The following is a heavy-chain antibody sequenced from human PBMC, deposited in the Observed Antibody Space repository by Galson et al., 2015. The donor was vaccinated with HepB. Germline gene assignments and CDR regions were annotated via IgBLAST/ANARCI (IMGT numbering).Heavy chain of an antibody. Sequence: SETLSLTCAVYGGSFSNYYWSWIRQPPGKGLEWIGEINHSGSTHYNPSLKSRLTIQLDTSKSQFSLKLSSVTAADTAVYFCARERFSVVRGLTKYYSYMDVWGNGTTISVSS. CDR1: GGSFSNYY. D-gene: IGHD3-10*01. CDR2: INHSGST. V-gene: IGHV4-34*01. CDR3: ARERFSVVRGLTKYYSYMDV. J-gene: IGHJ6*03.